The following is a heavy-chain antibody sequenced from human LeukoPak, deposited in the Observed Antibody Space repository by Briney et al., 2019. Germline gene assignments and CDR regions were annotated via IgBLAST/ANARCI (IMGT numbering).Heavy chain of an antibody. D-gene: IGHD3-9*01. Sequence: SETLSLTSAVSGGSFSGYYWTWIRQPPGKGLEWIGAIDHGGSTNYNPCLKSRVTISVDTYKNQFALNLRSVTAADTAVYYCARGPTVAYDSLTGYYYFDYWGQGTLVTVSS. CDR1: GGSFSGYY. CDR2: IDHGGST. CDR3: ARGPTVAYDSLTGYYYFDY. J-gene: IGHJ4*02. V-gene: IGHV4-34*01.